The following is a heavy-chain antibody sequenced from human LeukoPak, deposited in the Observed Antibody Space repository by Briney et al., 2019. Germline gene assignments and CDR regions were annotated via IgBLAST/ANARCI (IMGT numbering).Heavy chain of an antibody. CDR1: GFTFSSYG. CDR3: ARANSITILGVVTKPVFFF. J-gene: IGHJ6*04. V-gene: IGHV3-21*01. Sequence: PGGSLRLPCAAPGFTFSSYGMHWVRQAPGKGLEWVSSISSSSSYIYYADSVKGRFTISRDNAKNSLYLQMNSLRAEDTAVYYCARANSITILGVVTKPVFFFWGKGTTVTVSS. D-gene: IGHD3-3*01. CDR2: ISSSSSYI.